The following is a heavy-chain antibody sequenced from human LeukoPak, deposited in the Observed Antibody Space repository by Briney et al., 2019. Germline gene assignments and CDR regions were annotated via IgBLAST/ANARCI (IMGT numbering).Heavy chain of an antibody. CDR3: ARYYDYGDYLFDY. CDR1: GITFSNHG. D-gene: IGHD4-17*01. CDR2: ISGSGDVK. Sequence: PGGSLRLSCALSGITFSNHGMNWVRQAPGKGLEWVSGISGSGDVKWYADSVKGRFTISRDKSKNTLYQQMNSLRGEDTAVYYCARYYDYGDYLFDYWGQGTLVTVSS. J-gene: IGHJ4*02. V-gene: IGHV3-23*01.